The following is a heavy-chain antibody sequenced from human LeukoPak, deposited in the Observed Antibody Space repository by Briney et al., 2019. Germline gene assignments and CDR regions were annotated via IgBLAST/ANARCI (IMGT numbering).Heavy chain of an antibody. J-gene: IGHJ4*02. Sequence: GGSLRLSCAVSGITLSNYGMSWVRQAPRKGLQWVAGLSGSGGGTNYADSVQGRFTISRDNPKNTLYLQMNSLRAEDTAVYFCAKRGVVIRVFLVGFHKEAYYFDSWGQGALVTVSS. V-gene: IGHV3-23*01. CDR3: AKRGVVIRVFLVGFHKEAYYFDS. D-gene: IGHD3-10*01. CDR2: LSGSGGGT. CDR1: GITLSNYG.